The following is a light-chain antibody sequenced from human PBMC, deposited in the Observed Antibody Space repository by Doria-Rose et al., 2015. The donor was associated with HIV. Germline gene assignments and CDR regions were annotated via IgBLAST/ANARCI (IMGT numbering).Light chain of an antibody. Sequence: ESPGKTVTISCTRSSGSIASNYVQWYQQRPGSSPTTVIYEDNQRPSGVPDRFSGSIDGSSNSASLTISGLKTEDEADYYCQSYDSSTWVFGGGTKLTVL. CDR2: EDN. J-gene: IGLJ3*02. CDR3: QSYDSSTWV. CDR1: SGSIASNY. V-gene: IGLV6-57*01.